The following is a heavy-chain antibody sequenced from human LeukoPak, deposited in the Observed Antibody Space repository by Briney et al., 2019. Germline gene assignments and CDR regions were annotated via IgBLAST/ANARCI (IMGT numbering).Heavy chain of an antibody. Sequence: ASVKVSCKASGYTFTGHYIHWVRQAPGQGLEWMGWINPKSGDTNYAQKFRGSVTMTRDTSISTAYMELSSLRSDDTAVYHCARRCSGGSCSGAFDIWGQGTMVTVSS. J-gene: IGHJ3*02. D-gene: IGHD2-15*01. CDR3: ARRCSGGSCSGAFDI. CDR1: GYTFTGHY. V-gene: IGHV1-2*02. CDR2: INPKSGDT.